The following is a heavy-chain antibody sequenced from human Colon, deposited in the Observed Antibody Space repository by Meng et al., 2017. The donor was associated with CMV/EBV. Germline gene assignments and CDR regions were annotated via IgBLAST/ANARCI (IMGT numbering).Heavy chain of an antibody. CDR2: INPNSGGT. Sequence: QVQLVQSGAGGKKPGASVKVSCKASGYTFTGYYMHWVRQAPGQGLEWMGWINPNSGGTNYAQKFQGRVTMTRDTSISTAYMELCRLRSDDTAVYYCATVSSGYYLYFQHWGQGTLVTVSS. J-gene: IGHJ1*01. V-gene: IGHV1-2*02. CDR1: GYTFTGYY. CDR3: ATVSSGYYLYFQH. D-gene: IGHD3-22*01.